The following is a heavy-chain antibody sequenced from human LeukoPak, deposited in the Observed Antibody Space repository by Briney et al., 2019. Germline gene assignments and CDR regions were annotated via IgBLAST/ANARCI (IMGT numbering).Heavy chain of an antibody. CDR3: ARQVWDVGFDY. CDR1: GYTFTSYG. CDR2: ISAYNGNT. J-gene: IGHJ4*02. V-gene: IGHV1-18*04. D-gene: IGHD1-26*01. Sequence: GASVKVSCKASGYTFTSYGISWVRQAPGQGLEGMGGISAYNGNTNYAQKLQGRVTMTTDTSTSTAYMELRSLRSDDTAVYYCARQVWDVGFDYWGQGTLVTVSS.